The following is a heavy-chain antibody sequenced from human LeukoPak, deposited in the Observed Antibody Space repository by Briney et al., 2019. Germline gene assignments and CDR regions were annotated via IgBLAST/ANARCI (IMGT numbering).Heavy chain of an antibody. V-gene: IGHV3-30*02. CDR3: AKDPNGDYIGAFDF. J-gene: IGHJ3*01. CDR2: IPCDGSTK. Sequence: GGSLRLSCAASGFTFSFYGTYWVRQAPGKGLEWVAFIPCDGSTKYYADSVKGRFTISRDNSKNTLYLQMNSLRAEDTAVYYCAKDPNGDYIGAFDFWGQGTMVTVSS. D-gene: IGHD4-17*01. CDR1: GFTFSFYG.